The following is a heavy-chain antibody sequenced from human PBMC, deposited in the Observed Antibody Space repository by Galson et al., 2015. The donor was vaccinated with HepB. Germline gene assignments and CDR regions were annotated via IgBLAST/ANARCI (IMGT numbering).Heavy chain of an antibody. J-gene: IGHJ6*03. Sequence: SVKVSCKASGYTFTNYGLSWVRQAPAQGLEWMGWISAYNGYTNYAQKLQGRVTMTTDTSTSTAYMELRSLRSDDTAVYYCARDRGGFIAAAGSHYYMDVWGKGTTVTVSS. D-gene: IGHD6-13*01. CDR2: ISAYNGYT. CDR1: GYTFTNYG. CDR3: ARDRGGFIAAAGSHYYMDV. V-gene: IGHV1-18*01.